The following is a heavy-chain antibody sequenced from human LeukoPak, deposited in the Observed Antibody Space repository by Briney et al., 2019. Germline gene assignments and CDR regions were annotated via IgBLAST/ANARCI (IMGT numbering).Heavy chain of an antibody. Sequence: SETLSLTCTVSGGSISSGGYYWSWIRQPPGKGLEWIGEIYHSGNTNYNPSLRSRVTISVDKSKNQFSLKLSSVTAADTAVYYCARQTYYYDSSDRFDYWGREPWSPSPQ. J-gene: IGHJ4*02. CDR3: ARQTYYYDSSDRFDY. V-gene: IGHV4-39*07. CDR2: IYHSGNT. D-gene: IGHD3-22*01. CDR1: GGSISSGGYY.